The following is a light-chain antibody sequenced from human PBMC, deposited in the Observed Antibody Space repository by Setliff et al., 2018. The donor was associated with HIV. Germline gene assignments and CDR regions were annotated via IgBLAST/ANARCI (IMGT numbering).Light chain of an antibody. CDR1: SSDVGGYNY. J-gene: IGLJ1*01. CDR2: DVS. CDR3: CSYAGSYKV. Sequence: QSVLTQPRSVSGSPGQSVTISRTGTSSDVGGYNYVSWYQQHPGKAPKLMIYDVSKRPSGVPDRFSGSKSGYTASLTISGLQAEDEADYYCCSYAGSYKVFGTGTKVTV. V-gene: IGLV2-11*01.